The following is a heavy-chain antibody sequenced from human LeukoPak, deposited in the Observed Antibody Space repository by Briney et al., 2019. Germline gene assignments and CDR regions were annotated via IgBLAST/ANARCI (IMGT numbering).Heavy chain of an antibody. D-gene: IGHD5-18*01. Sequence: GGSLRLSCAASGFTFSSYSMNWVRQAPGKGLEWVSYISSSSSTIYYADSVKGRFTISRDNSNNTLYLQMNSLRAEDTAVYYCAKGWIQIWMPFDYWGQGTLVTVSS. V-gene: IGHV3-48*01. J-gene: IGHJ4*02. CDR2: ISSSSSTI. CDR1: GFTFSSYS. CDR3: AKGWIQIWMPFDY.